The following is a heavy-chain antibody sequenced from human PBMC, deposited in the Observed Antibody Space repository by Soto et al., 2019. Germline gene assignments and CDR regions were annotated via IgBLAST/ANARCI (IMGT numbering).Heavy chain of an antibody. CDR2: ISAYNGNT. D-gene: IGHD6-19*01. CDR3: ARFPFHYSSGWTNWFDP. J-gene: IGHJ5*02. CDR1: GYTFTSYG. Sequence: QVPLVQSGAEVKKPGASVKVSCQASGYTFTSYGISWVRQAPGQGLEWMGWISAYNGNTNYAQKLQGRVTMTTDTSTSTAYMELRSLRSDDTAVYYCARFPFHYSSGWTNWFDPWGQGTLVTVSS. V-gene: IGHV1-18*01.